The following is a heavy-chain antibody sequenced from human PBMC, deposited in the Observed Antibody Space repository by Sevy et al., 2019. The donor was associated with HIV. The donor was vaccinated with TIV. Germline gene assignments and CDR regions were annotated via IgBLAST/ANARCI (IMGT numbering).Heavy chain of an antibody. Sequence: GGSLRLSCAASGFTFSSYAMHWVRQAPGKGLEWVAVTSYDGSNKYYADSVKGRFTISRDNSKNTLYLQMNSLRAEDTAVYYCARDYYGSPYRYFDYWGQGTLVTVSS. CDR1: GFTFSSYA. V-gene: IGHV3-30-3*01. J-gene: IGHJ4*02. D-gene: IGHD3-10*01. CDR3: ARDYYGSPYRYFDY. CDR2: TSYDGSNK.